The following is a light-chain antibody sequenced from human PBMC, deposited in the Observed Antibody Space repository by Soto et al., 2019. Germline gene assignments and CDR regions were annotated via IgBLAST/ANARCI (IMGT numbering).Light chain of an antibody. CDR2: DAS. J-gene: IGKJ5*01. CDR3: QQRSNWPDA. CDR1: QSLINF. Sequence: IVLTQSPATLSLSPGERATLSCRASQSLINFVAWYQHKPGQPPRLLIYDASKRATGIPTRFSGSGSGTDFTLTISSLQPEDFAVYYCQQRSNWPDAFGQGTRLVI. V-gene: IGKV3-11*01.